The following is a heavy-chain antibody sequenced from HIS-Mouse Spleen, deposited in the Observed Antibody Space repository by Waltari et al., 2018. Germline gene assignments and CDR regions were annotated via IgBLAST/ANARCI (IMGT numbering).Heavy chain of an antibody. CDR1: GFTFDDYA. V-gene: IGHV3-9*01. Sequence: EVQLVESGGGLVQPGRSLRLSCAASGFTFDDYAMHWVRQAPGKGLEWVSGISWNSGSIGYADSVKGRFTISRDNAKNSLYLQMNSLRAEDTALYYCAKASSSSSEFGYFQHWGQGTLVTVSS. J-gene: IGHJ1*01. D-gene: IGHD6-6*01. CDR2: ISWNSGSI. CDR3: AKASSSSSEFGYFQH.